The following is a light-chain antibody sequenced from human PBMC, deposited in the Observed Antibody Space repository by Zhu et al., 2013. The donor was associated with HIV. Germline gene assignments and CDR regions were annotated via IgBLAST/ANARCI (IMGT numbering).Light chain of an antibody. V-gene: IGKV1-5*03. Sequence: DIQMTQSPSTLSASVGDRVTITCRASQSLNGGLAWYQQKTGKAPYLLIYEASTLRSGVPSRFSGSGSGTDFTLTINSLQPEDFATYYCQQSFVIPVTFGQGTRVEIK. CDR3: QQSFVIPVT. J-gene: IGKJ1*01. CDR1: QSLNGG. CDR2: EAS.